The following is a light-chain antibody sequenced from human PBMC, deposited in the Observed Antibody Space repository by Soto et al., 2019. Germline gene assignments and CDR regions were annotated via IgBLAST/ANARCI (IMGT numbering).Light chain of an antibody. CDR1: QGISSY. Sequence: AIRMTQSPSSFSASTGDRVTITCRASQGISSYLVWYQQKPGKAPKLLIYAASTLQSGAPSRFSGSGSGTDFTITMSCLQSEYFATYYSQQYYSDPPWTFGQGTKVEIK. V-gene: IGKV1-8*01. J-gene: IGKJ1*01. CDR3: QQYYSDPPWT. CDR2: AAS.